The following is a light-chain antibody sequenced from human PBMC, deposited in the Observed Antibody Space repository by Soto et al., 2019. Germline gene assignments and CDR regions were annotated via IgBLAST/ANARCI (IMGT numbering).Light chain of an antibody. CDR1: QSVSSN. V-gene: IGKV3-15*01. Sequence: EIVMTQSPATLSVSPGERATLSCRTSQSVSSNLAWYQQKPGQAPRLLIYAASTRATGIPARFSGSGSGTEFTLTLSSLPSEDFAVYYCQQYNKWPPHTFGQETKLEIK. CDR2: AAS. CDR3: QQYNKWPPHT. J-gene: IGKJ2*01.